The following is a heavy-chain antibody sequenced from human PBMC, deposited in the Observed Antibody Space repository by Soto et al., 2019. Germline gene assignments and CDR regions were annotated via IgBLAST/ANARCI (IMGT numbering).Heavy chain of an antibody. D-gene: IGHD4-4*01. CDR2: MSHSGGT. Sequence: SETLSLTCAVYGGFVSSGNYYWSRIRQPPGKGLEWIGEMSHSGGTHFNPSLKSRVTISVDTSKNQFSLKMTSVTAADTALYYCARVARGTTTTVVDAFDIWGPGTMVTVSS. CDR1: GGFVSSGNYY. J-gene: IGHJ3*02. CDR3: ARVARGTTTTVVDAFDI. V-gene: IGHV4-61*01.